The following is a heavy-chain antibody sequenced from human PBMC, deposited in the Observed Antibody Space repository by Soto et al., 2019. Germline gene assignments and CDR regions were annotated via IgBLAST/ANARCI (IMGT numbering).Heavy chain of an antibody. CDR1: GFTFSDYY. Sequence: QVQLVESGGGLVKPGGSLRLSCAASGFTFSDYYMSWIRQAPGKGLEWVSYISSSGSTIYYADSVKGRFIISRDNAKNSLYLQMNSLRAEDTAVYYCARSITFGGVIVGDYYYGMDVWGQGTTVTVSS. D-gene: IGHD3-16*02. V-gene: IGHV3-11*01. CDR2: ISSSGSTI. J-gene: IGHJ6*02. CDR3: ARSITFGGVIVGDYYYGMDV.